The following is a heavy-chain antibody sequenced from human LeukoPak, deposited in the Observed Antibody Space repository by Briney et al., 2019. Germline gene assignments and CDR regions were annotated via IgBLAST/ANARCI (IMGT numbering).Heavy chain of an antibody. CDR3: ARRRFGGYNWFDP. V-gene: IGHV4-34*01. Sequence: PSETLSLTCTVSGGSISSYYWSWIRQPPGKGLEWIGEINHSGSTNYNPSLKSRVTISVDTSKNQFSLKLSSVTAADTAVYYCARRRFGGYNWFDPWGQGTLVTVSS. D-gene: IGHD3-10*01. CDR2: INHSGST. J-gene: IGHJ5*02. CDR1: GGSISSYY.